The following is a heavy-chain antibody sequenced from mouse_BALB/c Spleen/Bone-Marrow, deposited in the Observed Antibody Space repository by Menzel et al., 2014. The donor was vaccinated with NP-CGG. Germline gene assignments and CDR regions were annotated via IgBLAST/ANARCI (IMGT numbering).Heavy chain of an antibody. D-gene: IGHD1-2*01. Sequence: LMESGSELVRPGASVKLSCKASGYTFTSYWMHWVKQRPGQGLEWIGNIYPGSGSTNYDEKFKSKATLTVDTSSSTAYTQLSSLTSEDSAVYYCTPRLRYWGQGTTLTVSS. CDR2: IYPGSGST. CDR1: GYTFTSYW. J-gene: IGHJ2*01. V-gene: IGHV1S22*01. CDR3: TPRLRY.